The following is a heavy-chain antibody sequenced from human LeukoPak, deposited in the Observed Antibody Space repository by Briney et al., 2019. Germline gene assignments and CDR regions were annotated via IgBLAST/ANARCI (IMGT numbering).Heavy chain of an antibody. CDR3: AKDGGYDFDY. D-gene: IGHD5-12*01. V-gene: IGHV3-23*01. CDR1: GFTFSSYA. CDR2: ISGGGDST. J-gene: IGHJ4*02. Sequence: GGSLRLSCAASGFTFSSYALTWVRQAPGKGLEWVSAISGGGDSTYYADSVKGRSTISRDNSKNTLYLQMNSLRAEDTAVYYCAKDGGYDFDYWGQGTLVTVSS.